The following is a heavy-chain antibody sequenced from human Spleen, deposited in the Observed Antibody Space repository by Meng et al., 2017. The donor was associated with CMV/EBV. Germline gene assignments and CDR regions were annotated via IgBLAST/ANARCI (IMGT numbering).Heavy chain of an antibody. CDR1: GFTFRSYA. D-gene: IGHD2-2*02. CDR3: AKATGYCSSTSCYNDDY. J-gene: IGHJ4*02. Sequence: GGSLRLSCAASGFTFRSYAMHWVRQAPGKGLEWVAFISDGGSNKYHADSVKGRFTISRDNSENTLYLQMNSLRTEDTAVYYCAKATGYCSSTSCYNDDYWGQGTLVTVSS. V-gene: IGHV3-30-3*01. CDR2: ISDGGSNK.